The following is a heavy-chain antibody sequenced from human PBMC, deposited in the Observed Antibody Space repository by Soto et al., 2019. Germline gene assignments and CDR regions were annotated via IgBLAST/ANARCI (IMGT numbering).Heavy chain of an antibody. CDR2: ISTYDGST. CDR1: GYRFGSYD. V-gene: IGHV1-18*01. J-gene: IGHJ6*02. Sequence: QVQMVQSGGEVKKPGASVKVSCKTSGYRFGSYDISWVRQAPGQGFEWMGWISTYDGSTRYVEKFQGRLTMTTDTSTSTAYVELRSLRSDDTAVYYCARDCSSSRCYDYFHGMDGWGQGTTVTVSS. CDR3: ARDCSSSRCYDYFHGMDG. D-gene: IGHD2-2*01.